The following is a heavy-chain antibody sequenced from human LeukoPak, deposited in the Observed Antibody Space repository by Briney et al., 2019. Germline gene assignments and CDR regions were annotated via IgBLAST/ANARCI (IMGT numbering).Heavy chain of an antibody. CDR3: ARDRGDFWSGYSELFDP. V-gene: IGHV1-46*01. J-gene: IGHJ5*02. Sequence: ASVKVSCKASAYTFTSYYMHWVRQAPGQGLEWMGIINPSGGSTSYAQKFQGRVTMTRDTSTSTVYMELSSLRSEDTAVYYCARDRGDFWSGYSELFDPWGQGTLVTVSS. D-gene: IGHD3-3*01. CDR2: INPSGGST. CDR1: AYTFTSYY.